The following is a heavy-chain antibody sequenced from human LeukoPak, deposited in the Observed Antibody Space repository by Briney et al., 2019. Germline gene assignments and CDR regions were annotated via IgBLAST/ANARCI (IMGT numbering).Heavy chain of an antibody. CDR1: GFTFSSYG. J-gene: IGHJ4*02. CDR2: IRYDGSDK. Sequence: GGPLRLSCAASGFTFSSYGMHWVRQAPGKELEWVAFIRYDGSDKFYADSVKGRFTISRDNSKNTLYLQMNSLRVEDTAVYYCRDPFDYWGQGTLVTVSS. V-gene: IGHV3-30*02. D-gene: IGHD2/OR15-2a*01. CDR3: RDPFDY.